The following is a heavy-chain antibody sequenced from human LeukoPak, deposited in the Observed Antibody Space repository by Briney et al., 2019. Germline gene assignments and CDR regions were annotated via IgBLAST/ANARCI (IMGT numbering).Heavy chain of an antibody. CDR1: GGSFSGYY. V-gene: IGHV4-34*01. CDR2: INHSGST. CDR3: ARGKSSPHAFDI. Sequence: SETLSLTCAVYGGSFSGYYWSWIRQPPGKGLEWIGEINHSGSTNYNPSLKSRVTTSVDTSKNQFSLKLTSVTAADTAVYYCARGKSSPHAFDIWGQGTMVTVSS. J-gene: IGHJ3*02.